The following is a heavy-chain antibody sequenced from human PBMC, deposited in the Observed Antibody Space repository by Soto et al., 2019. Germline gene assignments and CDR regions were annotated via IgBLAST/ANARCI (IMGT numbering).Heavy chain of an antibody. V-gene: IGHV3-23*01. D-gene: IGHD3-22*01. CDR3: AKAGYYYDSSGHFDY. CDR2: ISGSGGST. CDR1: GFIFSSYA. J-gene: IGHJ4*02. Sequence: GGSLRLSCAASGFIFSSYAMSWVRQAPGKGLEWVSAISGSGGSTYYADSVKGRFTISRDNSKNTLYLQMNSLRAEDTAVYYCAKAGYYYDSSGHFDYWGKGTLVTGSS.